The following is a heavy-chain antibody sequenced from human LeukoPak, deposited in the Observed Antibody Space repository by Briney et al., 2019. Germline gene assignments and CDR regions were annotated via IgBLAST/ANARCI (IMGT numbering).Heavy chain of an antibody. V-gene: IGHV1-2*02. J-gene: IGHJ4*02. CDR2: ININGGGT. CDR1: GYTFIGYY. D-gene: IGHD1-26*01. CDR3: AREDSGSYSPFDY. Sequence: ASVKVSCKASGYTFIGYYIHWVRQAPGQGLEWMGFININGGGTKYAEKFQGRVLMTKDTSITTGYMELSVLRSDDTAMYFCAREDSGSYSPFDYWGQGTLVTVSS.